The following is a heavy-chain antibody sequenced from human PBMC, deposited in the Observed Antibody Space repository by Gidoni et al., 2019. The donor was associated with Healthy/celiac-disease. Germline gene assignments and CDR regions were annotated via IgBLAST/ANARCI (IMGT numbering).Heavy chain of an antibody. CDR2: ISSNGGST. CDR3: ARDSLASSGPDYYYGMDV. J-gene: IGHJ6*02. CDR1: GFTFSSYA. V-gene: IGHV3-64*02. D-gene: IGHD3-22*01. Sequence: EVQLVESGEGLVQPGGSLRLSCAASGFTFSSYAMHWVRQAPGKGLEYVSAISSNGGSTYYADSVKGRFTISRDNSKNTLYLQMGSLRAEDMAVYYCARDSLASSGPDYYYGMDVWGQGTTVTVSS.